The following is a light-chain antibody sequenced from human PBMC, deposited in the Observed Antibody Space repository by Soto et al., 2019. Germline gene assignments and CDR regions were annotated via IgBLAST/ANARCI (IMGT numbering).Light chain of an antibody. CDR1: QSISSY. CDR3: QHSYSTPPFT. J-gene: IGKJ3*01. V-gene: IGKV1-39*01. Sequence: DIPMTQSPSSLSASVGDRVTITCRASQSISSYLNWYQQKPGKAPKLLIYAASSLQSGVPSRFSGSGSGTGFTLTISSLQPEDFATYYCQHSYSTPPFTFGPGTKVDIK. CDR2: AAS.